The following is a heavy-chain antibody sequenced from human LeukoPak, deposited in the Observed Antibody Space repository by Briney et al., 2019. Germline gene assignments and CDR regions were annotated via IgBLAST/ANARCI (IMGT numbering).Heavy chain of an antibody. CDR1: GFNFSRYA. J-gene: IGHJ4*02. Sequence: PGDSLTLSCAASGFNFSRYAMSWLRQAPGKGLEWVSDISGSGGSTYYADSVKGRFTISRDNSKNTLYLQMNSLRAEDTAVYYCAKDKESVSPRYYYFYYWGQGTLVTVSS. CDR3: AKDKESVSPRYYYFYY. D-gene: IGHD2-21*01. CDR2: ISGSGGST. V-gene: IGHV3-23*01.